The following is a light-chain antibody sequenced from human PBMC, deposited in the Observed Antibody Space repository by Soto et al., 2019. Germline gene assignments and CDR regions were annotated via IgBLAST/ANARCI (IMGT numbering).Light chain of an antibody. CDR1: QSISSW. CDR3: QQYNSCSPVYT. CDR2: KAS. J-gene: IGKJ2*01. V-gene: IGKV1-5*03. Sequence: DIQMTQSPSTLSASVGDRVTITCRASQSISSWLAWYQQKPGKAPKLLIYKASSLESGVPSRFSGSGSGTEFTLTISSLQPDDFATYYCQQYNSCSPVYTFGQGTKLEIK.